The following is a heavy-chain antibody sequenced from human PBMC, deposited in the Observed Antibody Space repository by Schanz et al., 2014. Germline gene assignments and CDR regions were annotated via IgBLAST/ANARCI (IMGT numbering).Heavy chain of an antibody. Sequence: MQLLESGGGLVQPGGSLRLSCAASGFTLSSYGMHWVRQAPGQGLEWVGVISYDGSKKSYADSVKGRFTISRDNSKNTLYLQMNSLRAEDTAVYYCAKGRFGELSAFDIWGQGTMVTVSS. CDR2: ISYDGSKK. CDR1: GFTLSSYG. CDR3: AKGRFGELSAFDI. D-gene: IGHD3-10*01. J-gene: IGHJ3*02. V-gene: IGHV3-33*06.